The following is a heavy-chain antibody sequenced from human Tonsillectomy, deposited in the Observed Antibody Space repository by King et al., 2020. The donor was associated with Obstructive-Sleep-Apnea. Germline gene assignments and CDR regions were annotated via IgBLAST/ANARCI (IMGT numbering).Heavy chain of an antibody. CDR3: ARVRYCSTTSCLDAFDI. J-gene: IGHJ3*02. CDR2: IYHSGST. D-gene: IGHD2-2*01. Sequence: QLQESGPGLVKPSGTLSLTCAVSGGSISSNNWWSWVRQPPGKGLEWSGEIYHSGSTSYNPSLKSRVTILVDKSKNHFSRKLNSVPAADTAVYYCARVRYCSTTSCLDAFDIWGQGTMVTVSS. CDR1: GGSISSNNW. V-gene: IGHV4-4*02.